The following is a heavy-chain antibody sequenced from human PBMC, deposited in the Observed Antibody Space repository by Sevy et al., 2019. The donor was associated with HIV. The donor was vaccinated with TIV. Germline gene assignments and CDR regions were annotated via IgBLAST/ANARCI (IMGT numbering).Heavy chain of an antibody. J-gene: IGHJ3*02. CDR3: ARGIGPSARNNAFDI. Sequence: GGSLRLSCAASGFSFSDYAMNWVRQAPGKGLERVSFISSTSSYKYYADSVEGRFTISRDNPKNSLYLQMDSLRAEDRAVYYCARGIGPSARNNAFDIWGQGTMVTVSS. D-gene: IGHD6-13*01. CDR1: GFSFSDYA. V-gene: IGHV3-21*01. CDR2: ISSTSSYK.